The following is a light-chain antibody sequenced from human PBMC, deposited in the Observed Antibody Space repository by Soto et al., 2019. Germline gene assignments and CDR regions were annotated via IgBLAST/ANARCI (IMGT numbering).Light chain of an antibody. CDR3: QAWDNSTVV. Sequence: SYELTQPPSVSVSPGQTASITCSGDKLGDRYACWYQQKPGQSPVLVIYQDTKRPSGIPEQFSGSNYGNTATLTISGAQAMDEADYYCQAWDNSTVVFGGGTKLTVL. CDR2: QDT. CDR1: KLGDRY. J-gene: IGLJ2*01. V-gene: IGLV3-1*01.